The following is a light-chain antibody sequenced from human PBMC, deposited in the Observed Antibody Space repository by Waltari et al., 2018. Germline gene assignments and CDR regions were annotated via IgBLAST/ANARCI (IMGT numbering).Light chain of an antibody. V-gene: IGLV3-1*01. CDR3: QAWDRSTVV. J-gene: IGLJ2*01. CDR1: TLGDRF. Sequence: SYDLTQPPSVSVSPGQTANITCSGDTLGDRFACWYQQKPGQSPVPVIYQHNKRPSGIPERFSGSNSANTATLTISGTQAMDEADYYCQAWDRSTVVFGGGTKLTVL. CDR2: QHN.